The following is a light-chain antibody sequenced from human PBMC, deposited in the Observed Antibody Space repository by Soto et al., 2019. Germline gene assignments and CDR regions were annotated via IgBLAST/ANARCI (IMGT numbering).Light chain of an antibody. V-gene: IGKV1-5*03. J-gene: IGKJ2*01. CDR2: KAS. CDR3: QQYHSYSYT. Sequence: DIPMTQSPSTLSASVGDRVTITCRASQSVSSWLAWYQQKPGKAPKLLIYKASSLERGVPSRFGGSGSGAEFTLTISSLQPDDFATYYCQQYHSYSYTFGPGTKLEIK. CDR1: QSVSSW.